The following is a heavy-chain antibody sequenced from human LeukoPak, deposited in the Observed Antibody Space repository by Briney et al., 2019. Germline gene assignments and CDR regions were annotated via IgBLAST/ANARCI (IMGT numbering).Heavy chain of an antibody. J-gene: IGHJ2*01. CDR2: ISFGGSHI. CDR3: ARDFGMTPRYFDL. V-gene: IGHV3-21*01. CDR1: GFNFGSYS. D-gene: IGHD3-10*01. Sequence: GGSLRLSCAASGFNFGSYSMNWVRQAPRKGREWVSSISFGGSHIYYPDSLKGRFTISRDNAKNSLYLQMDSLRAEDTALYYCARDFGMTPRYFDLWGRGTLVTVSS.